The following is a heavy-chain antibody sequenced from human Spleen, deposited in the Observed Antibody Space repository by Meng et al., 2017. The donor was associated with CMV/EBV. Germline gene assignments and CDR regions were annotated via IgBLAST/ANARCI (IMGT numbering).Heavy chain of an antibody. CDR1: GYTFTSFG. Sequence: ASVKVSCKASGYTFTSFGINWVRQAPGQGLEWMGWISAYNGNTNYAQRLQGRVTMTTDTSTSTAYMELRSLRSDDTAVYYCARDRLYDFWSGSIDYWGQGTLVTVSS. V-gene: IGHV1-18*01. CDR2: ISAYNGNT. CDR3: ARDRLYDFWSGSIDY. J-gene: IGHJ4*02. D-gene: IGHD3-3*01.